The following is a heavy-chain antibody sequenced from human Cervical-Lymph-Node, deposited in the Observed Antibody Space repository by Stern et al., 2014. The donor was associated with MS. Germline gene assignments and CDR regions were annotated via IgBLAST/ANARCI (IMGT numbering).Heavy chain of an antibody. CDR2: IGNSVDIK. D-gene: IGHD6-19*01. CDR3: ARVSSGLLRGMDV. J-gene: IGHJ6*02. Sequence: EDQLVESGGGLVQPGGSLRLSCAASGFTFNSYSMNWVRQAPGQGLEWVSYIGNSVDIKHYADSVKGRFTISRDNAQNSLSLQMNGLSDEDTALYFCARVSSGLLRGMDVWGQGTTVIVSS. V-gene: IGHV3-48*02. CDR1: GFTFNSYS.